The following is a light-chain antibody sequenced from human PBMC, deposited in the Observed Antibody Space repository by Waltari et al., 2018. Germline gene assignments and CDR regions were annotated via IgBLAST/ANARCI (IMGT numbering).Light chain of an antibody. V-gene: IGLV3-21*04. J-gene: IGLJ1*01. CDR1: NIGRKT. CDR3: QVWDSSRDHGV. CDR2: YDS. Sequence: SYVLTQPPSVSVAPGETARITCGGNNIGRKTVHWYQQKPGQTPVVVISYDSDRPSGIPGRLSVSNSWNTATRTISRVEAGDEADYYCQVWDSSRDHGVFGTGTKVTVL.